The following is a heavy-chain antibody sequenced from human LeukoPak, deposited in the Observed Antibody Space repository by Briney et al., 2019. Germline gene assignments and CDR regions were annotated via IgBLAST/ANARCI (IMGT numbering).Heavy chain of an antibody. CDR2: VNEDGSAK. V-gene: IGHV3-7*01. Sequence: GGSLRLSCVVSGLTFSNYWMIWVRQAPGKGLESVAIVNEDGSAKYYLDSVKGRFTISRDNARNSLYLEMNSLRAEDTAVYYCAKGSYYDSSGSFYFDYWGQGTLVTVSS. CDR3: AKGSYYDSSGSFYFDY. D-gene: IGHD3-22*01. J-gene: IGHJ4*02. CDR1: GLTFSNYW.